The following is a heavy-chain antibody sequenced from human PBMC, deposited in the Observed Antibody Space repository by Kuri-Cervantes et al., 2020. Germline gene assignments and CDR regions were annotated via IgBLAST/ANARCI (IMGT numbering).Heavy chain of an antibody. D-gene: IGHD6-19*01. CDR3: ARGGMEVAALNWFDP. Sequence: GGSLRLSCKGSGYSFTSYWIGWARQMPGKGLEWMGIMYPGDSDTRHSPSFQGQVTISADKPISTAYLQWRSLKASDTAMYYCARGGMEVAALNWFDPWGQGTLVTVSS. CDR1: GYSFTSYW. CDR2: MYPGDSDT. J-gene: IGHJ5*02. V-gene: IGHV5-51*04.